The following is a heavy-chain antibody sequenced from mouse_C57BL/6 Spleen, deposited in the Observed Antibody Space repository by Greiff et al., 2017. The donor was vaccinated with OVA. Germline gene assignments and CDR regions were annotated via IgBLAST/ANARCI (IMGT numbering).Heavy chain of an antibody. CDR1: GYTFTRYW. V-gene: IGHV1-64*01. D-gene: IGHD1-1*01. CDR3: ARAELRYYAMDY. J-gene: IGHJ4*01. CDR2: IHPNSGST. Sequence: QVQLQQPGAELVKPGASVKLSCKASGYTFTRYWMHWVKQRPGQGLAWIGMIHPNSGSTNYNEKFQSKATLTVDKSSSTAYMQLSSLTSEDSAVYYCARAELRYYAMDYWGQGTSVTVSS.